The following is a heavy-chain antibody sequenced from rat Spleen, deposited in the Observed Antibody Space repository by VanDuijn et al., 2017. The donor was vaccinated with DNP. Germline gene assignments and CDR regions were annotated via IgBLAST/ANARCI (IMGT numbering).Heavy chain of an antibody. V-gene: IGHV5-46*01. Sequence: KGLEWVAIISHSDGITYYPDSVKGRFTISRDNSQSSLYLQMNSLKSEDTATYYCAREQHFHFDSWGQGVMVTVSS. CDR3: AREQHFHFDS. CDR2: ISHSDGIT. D-gene: IGHD1-10*01. J-gene: IGHJ2*01.